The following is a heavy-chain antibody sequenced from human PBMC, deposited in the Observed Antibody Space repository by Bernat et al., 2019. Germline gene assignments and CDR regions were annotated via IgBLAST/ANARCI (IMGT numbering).Heavy chain of an antibody. CDR3: ARQRNYYDSSGHFDY. Sequence: QVQLVESGGGVVQPGRSLRLSCAASGFTFSSYAMHWVRQAPGKGLEWVAVISYDGSNKDYADSVKGRFTISRDKSKNTLYLQMNSLRAEDTAVYYCARQRNYYDSSGHFDYWGQGTLVTVSS. CDR1: GFTFSSYA. CDR2: ISYDGSNK. J-gene: IGHJ4*02. V-gene: IGHV3-30-3*01. D-gene: IGHD3-22*01.